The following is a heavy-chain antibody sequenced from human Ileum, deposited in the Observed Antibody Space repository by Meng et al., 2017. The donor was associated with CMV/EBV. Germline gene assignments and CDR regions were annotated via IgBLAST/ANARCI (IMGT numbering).Heavy chain of an antibody. V-gene: IGHV3-30-3*01. D-gene: IGHD1-1*01. CDR3: ARETQLEIDAFDI. CDR2: ISQDGSNK. CDR1: GFTFSSYT. Sequence: GGSLRLSCAASGFTFSSYTMHWVRQPPGKGLQWVALISQDGSNKDYADSVKGRFTISRDNSKNTLYVQMNSLRPDDTAVYYCARETQLEIDAFDIWGRGTRVTVSS. J-gene: IGHJ3*02.